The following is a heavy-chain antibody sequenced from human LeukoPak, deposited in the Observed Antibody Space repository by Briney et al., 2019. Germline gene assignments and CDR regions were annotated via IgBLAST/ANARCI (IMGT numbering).Heavy chain of an antibody. CDR1: GYTLTELS. Sequence: ASVKVSCKVSGYTLTELSMHWLRQAPGKGLEWMGGFDPEDGETIYAQKFQGRVTMTEDTSTDTAYMELSSLRSEGTAVYYCATGSNYRPDYWGQGTLVTVSS. J-gene: IGHJ4*02. D-gene: IGHD4-11*01. V-gene: IGHV1-24*01. CDR2: FDPEDGET. CDR3: ATGSNYRPDY.